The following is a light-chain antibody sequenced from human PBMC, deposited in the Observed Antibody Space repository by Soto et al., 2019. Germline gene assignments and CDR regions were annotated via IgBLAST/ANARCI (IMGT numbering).Light chain of an antibody. J-gene: IGKJ3*01. CDR3: QQRSNWPPGLT. CDR1: QSVSSY. Sequence: EIVLTQSPATLSLSPGERATLSCRASQSVSSYLAWYQQKPGQAPRLLIYDASNRATGIPARFSGSGSGTDFTLTISSLEPEDFAVYYCQQRSNWPPGLTFVPGTKVDIK. V-gene: IGKV3-11*01. CDR2: DAS.